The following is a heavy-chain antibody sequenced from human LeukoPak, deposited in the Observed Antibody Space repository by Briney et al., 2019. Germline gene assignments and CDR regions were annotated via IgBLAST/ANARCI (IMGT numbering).Heavy chain of an antibody. CDR3: ARDSGGGPDTSGYSGY. CDR2: IWYDGSNK. CDR1: GFTFSGYG. V-gene: IGHV3-33*01. J-gene: IGHJ4*02. D-gene: IGHD3-22*01. Sequence: TGRSLRLSCSASGFTFSGYGMHWVRQAPGKGLEWVAVIWYDGSNKYYADSVKGRFTISRDNSKNTLYLQMNRLRADDTAVYYCARDSGGGPDTSGYSGYWGQGTLVTVSS.